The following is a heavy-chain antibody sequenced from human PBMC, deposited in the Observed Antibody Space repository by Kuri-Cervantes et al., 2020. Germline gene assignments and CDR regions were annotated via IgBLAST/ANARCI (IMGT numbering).Heavy chain of an antibody. J-gene: IGHJ5*02. CDR1: GYTFTSYA. V-gene: IGHV1-3*01. D-gene: IGHD1-26*01. Sequence: ASVKVSCKASGYTFTSYAMHWVRQAPGQRLEWMGWINAGNGNTKYSQKFQGRVTITRDTSTSTVYMELSSLRSEDTAVYYCARGAYSGSYYWFDPWGQGTLVTVSS. CDR2: INAGNGNT. CDR3: ARGAYSGSYYWFDP.